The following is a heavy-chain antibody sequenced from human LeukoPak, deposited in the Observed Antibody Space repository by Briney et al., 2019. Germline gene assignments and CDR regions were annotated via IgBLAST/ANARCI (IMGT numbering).Heavy chain of an antibody. Sequence: SVKVSCKASGGTFSSYAISWVRQAPGQGLEWMGGNIPIFGTANYAQKFQGRVTITAGESTSTAYMELSSLRSEDTAVYYCARDTAMVSFLSWGQGTMVTVSS. CDR2: NIPIFGTA. D-gene: IGHD5-18*01. J-gene: IGHJ3*01. V-gene: IGHV1-69*01. CDR3: ARDTAMVSFLS. CDR1: GGTFSSYA.